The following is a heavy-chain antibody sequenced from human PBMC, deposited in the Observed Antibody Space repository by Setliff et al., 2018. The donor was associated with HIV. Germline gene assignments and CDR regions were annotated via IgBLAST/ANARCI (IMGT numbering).Heavy chain of an antibody. CDR3: ARETSGNYPDFSFYSGV. Sequence: SETLSLTCIVSGGSISSHGYYWTWIRQPAGKGLEWIGHIYSTGNTDYNPALKRRVTISIDTSRSQFSLKLTSVTAADTAVYYCARETSGNYPDFSFYSGVWGKGTTVTVSS. CDR1: GGSISSHGYY. CDR2: IYSTGNT. V-gene: IGHV4-61*09. J-gene: IGHJ6*04. D-gene: IGHD1-26*01.